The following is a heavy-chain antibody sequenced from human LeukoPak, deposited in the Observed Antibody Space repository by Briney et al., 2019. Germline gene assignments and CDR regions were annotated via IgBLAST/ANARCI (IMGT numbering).Heavy chain of an antibody. D-gene: IGHD3-10*01. CDR1: GYTFTGYY. Sequence: ASVKVSCKASGYTFTGYYMHWVRQAPGQGLEWTGWINPNSGDTNYAQKFQDRVTMTRDTSISTAFMEVSRLRFDDTALYYCARGSLRYFDYWGQGTLVTVSS. CDR2: INPNSGDT. V-gene: IGHV1-2*02. CDR3: ARGSLRYFDY. J-gene: IGHJ4*02.